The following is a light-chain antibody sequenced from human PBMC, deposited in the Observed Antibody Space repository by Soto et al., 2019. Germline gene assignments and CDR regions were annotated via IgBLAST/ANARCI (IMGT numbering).Light chain of an antibody. V-gene: IGKV1-5*01. CDR1: QSISSW. CDR2: DAS. J-gene: IGKJ2*01. Sequence: DIQMTQSPSTLSASVGDRVTITCRASQSISSWLAWYQQKPGKAPKLLIYDASSLESGVPSRFRGSGSGTGFTFTISSLQPDDFATYYCQQYNSYLYTFGQGTNLEIK. CDR3: QQYNSYLYT.